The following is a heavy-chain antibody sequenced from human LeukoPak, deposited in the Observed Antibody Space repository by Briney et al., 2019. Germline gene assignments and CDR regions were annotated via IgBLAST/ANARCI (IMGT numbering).Heavy chain of an antibody. CDR3: ARDFTNLNQLLWFGELFPLDY. J-gene: IGHJ4*02. CDR1: GFTFSSYS. Sequence: GGSLRLSCAASGFTFSSYSMNWVRQAPGKGLEWVSSISSSSSYIYYADSVKGRFTISRDNAKNSLYLQMNSLRAEDTAVYYCARDFTNLNQLLWFGELFPLDYWGQGTLVTVSS. D-gene: IGHD3-10*01. CDR2: ISSSSSYI. V-gene: IGHV3-21*01.